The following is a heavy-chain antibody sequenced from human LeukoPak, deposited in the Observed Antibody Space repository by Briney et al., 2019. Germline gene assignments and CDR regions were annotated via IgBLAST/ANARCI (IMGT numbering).Heavy chain of an antibody. CDR2: IYTSGST. J-gene: IGHJ4*02. V-gene: IGHV4-4*07. CDR3: ARGGRTIFGVVILEY. CDR1: GGSISSYY. Sequence: SETLSLTCTVSGGSISSYYWSWIRQPAGKGLEWIGRIYTSGSTNYNPSLKSRVTMSVDTSKNQFSLKLSSVTAADTAVYYCARGGRTIFGVVILEYWGQGTLVTVSS. D-gene: IGHD3-3*01.